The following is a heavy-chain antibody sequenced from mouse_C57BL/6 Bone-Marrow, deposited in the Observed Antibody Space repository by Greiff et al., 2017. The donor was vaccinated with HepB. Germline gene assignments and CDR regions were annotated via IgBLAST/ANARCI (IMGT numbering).Heavy chain of an antibody. CDR1: GFTFSSYG. D-gene: IGHD1-1*01. CDR2: ISSGGSYT. CDR3: ARGYYCYGSSYLYYAMDY. Sequence: EVKLEESGGDLVKPGGSLKLSCAASGFTFSSYGMSWVRQTPDKRLEWVATISSGGSYTYYPDSVKGRFTISRDNAKNTPYLQMSSLKSEDTAMYYCARGYYCYGSSYLYYAMDYWGQGTSVTVSS. V-gene: IGHV5-6*02. J-gene: IGHJ4*01.